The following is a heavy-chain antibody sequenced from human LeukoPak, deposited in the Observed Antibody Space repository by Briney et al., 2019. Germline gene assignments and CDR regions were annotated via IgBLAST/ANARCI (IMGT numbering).Heavy chain of an antibody. V-gene: IGHV4-30-2*01. D-gene: IGHD3-22*01. CDR3: AREGYYYDSSGYYYYFDY. CDR2: IYHSGST. Sequence: SETLSLTCAVSGGSISSGGYSWSWIRRPPGKGLEWIGYIYHSGSTYYNPSLKSRVTISVDRSKNQFSLKLSSVTAADTAVYYCAREGYYYDSSGYYYYFDYWGQGTLVTVSS. J-gene: IGHJ4*02. CDR1: GGSISSGGYS.